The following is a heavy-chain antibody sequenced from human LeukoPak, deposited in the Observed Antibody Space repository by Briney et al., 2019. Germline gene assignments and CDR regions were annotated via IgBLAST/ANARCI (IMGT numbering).Heavy chain of an antibody. D-gene: IGHD6-6*01. CDR3: ARPHYSSSSSKGAWFDP. CDR2: MNPNSGNT. Sequence: ASVKVSCKASGDTFTSYDINWVRQATGQGLEWMGWMNPNSGNTGYAQKFQGRVTMTRNTSISTAYMELSSLRSEDTAVYYCARPHYSSSSSKGAWFDPWGQGTLVTVSS. CDR1: GDTFTSYD. V-gene: IGHV1-8*01. J-gene: IGHJ5*02.